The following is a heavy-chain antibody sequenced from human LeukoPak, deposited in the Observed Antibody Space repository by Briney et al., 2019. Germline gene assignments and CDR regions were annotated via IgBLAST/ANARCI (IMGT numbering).Heavy chain of an antibody. D-gene: IGHD2-2*01. V-gene: IGHV4-59*12. CDR1: GDSISSDY. J-gene: IGHJ4*02. CDR3: ARGVVPAAGRYYFDY. CDR2: MHYSGNS. Sequence: SETLSLTCTVSGDSISSDYWSWIRQPPGKGLEWIGYMHYSGNSAYNPSLKSRVTMSVDTSKNQFSLKLSSVTAADTAVYYCARGVVPAAGRYYFDYWGQGTLVTVSS.